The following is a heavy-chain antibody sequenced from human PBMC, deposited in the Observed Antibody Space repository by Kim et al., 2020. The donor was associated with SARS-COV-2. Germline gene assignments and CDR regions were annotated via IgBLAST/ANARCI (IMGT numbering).Heavy chain of an antibody. CDR1: GFNFSNYD. D-gene: IGHD3-10*01. CDR2: IYYDADIT. Sequence: GGSLRLSCAATGFNFSNYDMFWVRQAPGKGLEWVTFIYYDADITSYADSVKGRFTISRDNSKNTLYLQMSSLRAEDTAMYYCARDYYGLRSYSGPAYWGQGTLVTVSS. J-gene: IGHJ4*02. V-gene: IGHV3-33*07. CDR3: ARDYYGLRSYSGPAY.